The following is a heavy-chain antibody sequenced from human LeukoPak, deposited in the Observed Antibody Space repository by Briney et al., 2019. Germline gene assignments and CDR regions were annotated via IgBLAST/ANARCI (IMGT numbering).Heavy chain of an antibody. CDR3: AKSGYSSGWFRAFDI. Sequence: GGSLRLSCATCGFIFNYYAMSWVRQAPGKGLEWVSGISGSDGSTYYADSVKGRFSISRDNSKKTLFLQMNSLRAEDTAVYYCAKSGYSSGWFRAFDIWGQGTLVIVSS. V-gene: IGHV3-23*01. D-gene: IGHD6-19*01. CDR2: ISGSDGST. CDR1: GFIFNYYA. J-gene: IGHJ3*02.